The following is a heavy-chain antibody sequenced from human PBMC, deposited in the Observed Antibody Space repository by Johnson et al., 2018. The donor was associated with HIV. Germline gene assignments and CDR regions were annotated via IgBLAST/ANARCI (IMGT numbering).Heavy chain of an antibody. Sequence: VQLVESGGGLVKPGGSLRLSCAASGFTVSSNYMSWVRQAPGKGLEWVSVIYSGGSTYYADSVKGRFTISRDNSKNTLYLQMNSLRAEDTAVYYCARDGYSGSYLVSLDAFDIWGQGTMVTVSS. V-gene: IGHV3-66*01. CDR3: ARDGYSGSYLVSLDAFDI. CDR1: GFTVSSNY. D-gene: IGHD1-26*01. J-gene: IGHJ3*02. CDR2: IYSGGST.